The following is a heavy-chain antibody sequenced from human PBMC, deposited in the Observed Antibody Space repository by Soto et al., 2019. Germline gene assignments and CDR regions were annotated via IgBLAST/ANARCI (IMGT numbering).Heavy chain of an antibody. J-gene: IGHJ1*01. Sequence: SQTLSLTCAISGDSVSSNSAAWNWIRQSPSRGLEWLGRTYYRSKWYNDYAVSVKSRITINPDTSKNQFSLQLNSVTPEDTAVYYCAREVYYYDSSGYYSAEYFQHWGQGTLVTVSS. CDR3: AREVYYYDSSGYYSAEYFQH. V-gene: IGHV6-1*01. CDR1: GDSVSSNSAA. CDR2: TYYRSKWYN. D-gene: IGHD3-22*01.